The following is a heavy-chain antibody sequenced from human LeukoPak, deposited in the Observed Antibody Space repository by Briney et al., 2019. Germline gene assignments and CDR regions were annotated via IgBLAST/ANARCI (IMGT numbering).Heavy chain of an antibody. CDR2: IIPIFGTA. CDR3: ARGLVPTRMINNWFDP. CDR1: GGTFSSYA. J-gene: IGHJ5*02. D-gene: IGHD3-16*01. V-gene: IGHV1-69*13. Sequence: SVKVSCKASGGTFSSYAISWVRQAPGQGLEWMGGIIPIFGTANYAQKFQGRVTITADESTSTAYMELSSLRSEDTAVYYCARGLVPTRMINNWFDPWGEGTLVTVSS.